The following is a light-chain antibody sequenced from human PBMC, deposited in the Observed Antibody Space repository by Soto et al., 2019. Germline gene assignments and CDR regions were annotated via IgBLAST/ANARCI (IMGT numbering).Light chain of an antibody. Sequence: QSVLTQPPSVAAAPGQKVTISCSGSSSNIGNNYVSWYQQLPGTAHKLLIYDNNKRPSGIPDRFSGSKSGTSATLGITGLQTGDEAEYYCGTWDSSRSAVVFGGGTKLTV. CDR3: GTWDSSRSAVV. CDR2: DNN. J-gene: IGLJ2*01. CDR1: SSNIGNNY. V-gene: IGLV1-51*01.